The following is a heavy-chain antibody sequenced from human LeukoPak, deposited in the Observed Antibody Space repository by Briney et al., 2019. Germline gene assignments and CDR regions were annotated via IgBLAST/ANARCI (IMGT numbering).Heavy chain of an antibody. J-gene: IGHJ4*02. V-gene: IGHV3-21*01. CDR2: ISSSSSYI. CDR1: GFTFSSYS. CDR3: ARGRGYSYGYDY. Sequence: PAGSLRLSCAASGFTFSSYSMNWVRQAPAQGLEWVSSISSSSSYIYYADSVKGRFTISRDNAKYSLYLQMNSLRAEDTAVYYCARGRGYSYGYDYWGQGTLVTVSS. D-gene: IGHD5-18*01.